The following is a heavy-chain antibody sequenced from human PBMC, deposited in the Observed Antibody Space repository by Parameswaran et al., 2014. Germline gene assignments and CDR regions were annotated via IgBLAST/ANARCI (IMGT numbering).Heavy chain of an antibody. V-gene: IGHV3-7*03. D-gene: IGHD3-10*01. J-gene: IGHJ4*02. CDR3: AREALRFGELPLFDY. CDR2: IKQDGSEK. Sequence: RWIRQPPGKGLEWVANIKQDGSEKYYVDSVKGRFTISRDNAKNSLYLQMNSLRAEDTAVYYCAREALRFGELPLFDYWGQGTLVTVSS.